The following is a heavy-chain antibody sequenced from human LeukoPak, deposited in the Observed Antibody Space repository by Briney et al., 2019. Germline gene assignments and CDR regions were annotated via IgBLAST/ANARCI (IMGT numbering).Heavy chain of an antibody. CDR1: GFTFSSYW. J-gene: IGHJ4*02. CDR2: INSDESST. Sequence: GGSLRLSCAASGFTFSSYWMHWVRQVPGRGPVCVARINSDESSTAYADSVKGRFTISRDNAKNTLYLQMSSRRAEDTAVYYCARRAAGGGWYDYWGRGTRVTVSS. D-gene: IGHD6-19*01. CDR3: ARRAAGGGWYDY. V-gene: IGHV3-74*01.